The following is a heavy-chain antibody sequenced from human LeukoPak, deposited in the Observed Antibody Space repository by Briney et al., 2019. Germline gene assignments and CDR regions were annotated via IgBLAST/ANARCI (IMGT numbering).Heavy chain of an antibody. V-gene: IGHV1-2*02. CDR2: INPNSGGT. CDR3: ARDFRAYSSGWYRADFDY. Sequence: ASVKVSCKASGYTFTSYDINWVRQATGQGLEWMGWINPNSGGTNYAQKFQGRVTMTRDTSITTAYMELSRLRSDDTAVYYCARDFRAYSSGWYRADFDYWGQGTLVTVFS. J-gene: IGHJ4*02. D-gene: IGHD6-19*01. CDR1: GYTFTSYD.